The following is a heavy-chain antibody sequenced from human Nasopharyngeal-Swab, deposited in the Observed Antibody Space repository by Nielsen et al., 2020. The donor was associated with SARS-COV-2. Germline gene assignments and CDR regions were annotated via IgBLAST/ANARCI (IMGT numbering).Heavy chain of an antibody. D-gene: IGHD4-11*01. J-gene: IGHJ6*02. CDR1: GGTFSSYA. V-gene: IGHV1-69*13. CDR3: ARDQSYSSYYYYYGMDV. Sequence: SVKVSCKAFGGTFSSYAISWVRQAPGQGLEWMGGIIPIFGTANYAQKFQGRVTITADESTSTAYMELSSLRSEDTAVYYCARDQSYSSYYYYYGMDVWGQGTTVTVSS. CDR2: IIPIFGTA.